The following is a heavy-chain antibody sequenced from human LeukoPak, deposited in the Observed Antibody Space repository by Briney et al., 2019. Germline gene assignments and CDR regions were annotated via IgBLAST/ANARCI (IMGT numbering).Heavy chain of an antibody. Sequence: SETLSLTCTVSGGSISSYYWSWIRQPPGKGLEWIGYIYYSGRTNYNSSLKSRVTISVVTSKNQFSLKLSSVTAADTAVYYCASASHLYDILTGYVFDYWGQGTLVTVSS. J-gene: IGHJ4*02. D-gene: IGHD3-9*01. V-gene: IGHV4-59*01. CDR1: GGSISSYY. CDR2: IYYSGRT. CDR3: ASASHLYDILTGYVFDY.